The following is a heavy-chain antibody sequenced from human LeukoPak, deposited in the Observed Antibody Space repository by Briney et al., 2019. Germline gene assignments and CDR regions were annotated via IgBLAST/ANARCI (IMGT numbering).Heavy chain of an antibody. J-gene: IGHJ4*02. V-gene: IGHV4-59*08. CDR3: ARSGNYYDSSGYTD. D-gene: IGHD3-22*01. CDR2: IYYSGST. Sequence: SETLSLTCTVSGGSISSYYWSWIRQPPGKGLEWIGYIYYSGSTNYNPSLKSRVTISVGTSKNQFSLKLSSVTAADTAVYYCARSGNYYDSSGYTDWGQGTLVTVSS. CDR1: GGSISSYY.